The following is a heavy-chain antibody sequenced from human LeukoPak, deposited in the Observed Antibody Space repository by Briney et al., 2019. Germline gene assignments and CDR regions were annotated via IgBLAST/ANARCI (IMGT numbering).Heavy chain of an antibody. Sequence: ASVKVSCKPSGYTFTSYVISWVRQAPCQGLDWMGWISAYNGNTNYALKLQGRVTMTTDTSTSTAYMELRSLRSDDTAVYYCARGLRVGYFDYWGQGTLVTVSS. D-gene: IGHD5-12*01. V-gene: IGHV1-18*01. CDR3: ARGLRVGYFDY. J-gene: IGHJ4*02. CDR1: GYTFTSYV. CDR2: ISAYNGNT.